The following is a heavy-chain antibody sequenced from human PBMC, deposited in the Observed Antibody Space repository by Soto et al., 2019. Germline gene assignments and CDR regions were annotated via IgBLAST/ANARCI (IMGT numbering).Heavy chain of an antibody. CDR3: ARFWAKTGTLNINYYYYMDV. Sequence: SETLSLTCTVSGGSISSYYWSWIRQPPGKGLEWIGYIYYSGSTNYNPSLKSRVTISVDTSKNQFSLKLSSVTAADTAVYYCARFWAKTGTLNINYYYYMDVWGKGTTVTVSS. J-gene: IGHJ6*03. D-gene: IGHD1-1*01. V-gene: IGHV4-59*08. CDR1: GGSISSYY. CDR2: IYYSGST.